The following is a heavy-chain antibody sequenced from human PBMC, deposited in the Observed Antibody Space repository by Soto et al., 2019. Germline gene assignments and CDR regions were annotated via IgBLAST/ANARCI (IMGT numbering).Heavy chain of an antibody. J-gene: IGHJ5*01. D-gene: IGHD3-10*01. CDR2: IYYSGST. Sequence: SETLCLTCTVSGGSISSCDYYWSWIRQPPGKGLEWIGYIYYSGSTYYNPSLKSRVTISVDTSKNQFSLKLSSVTAADTAVYYCATLFTYYYGSGSYQYNWFDSWGQGTLVTVSS. CDR3: ATLFTYYYGSGSYQYNWFDS. V-gene: IGHV4-30-4*01. CDR1: GGSISSCDYY.